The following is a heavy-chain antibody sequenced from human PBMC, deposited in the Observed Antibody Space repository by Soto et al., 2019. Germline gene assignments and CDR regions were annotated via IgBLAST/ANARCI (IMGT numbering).Heavy chain of an antibody. J-gene: IGHJ5*02. CDR3: ARGSSSWYVGQEFDP. CDR1: GFTFSSYW. Sequence: EVQLVESGGGLVQPGGSLRLSCAASGFTFSSYWMHWVRQAPGKGLVWVSRINSDGSSTSYADSVKGRFTISRDNAKNTLYLQMNSLRAEDTAVYYCARGSSSWYVGQEFDPWGQGTLVTVSS. D-gene: IGHD6-13*01. CDR2: INSDGSST. V-gene: IGHV3-74*01.